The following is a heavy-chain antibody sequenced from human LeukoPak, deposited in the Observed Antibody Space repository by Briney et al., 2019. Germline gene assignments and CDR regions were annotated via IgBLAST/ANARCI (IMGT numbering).Heavy chain of an antibody. CDR1: GGSISSYY. Sequence: SETLSLTCTASGGSISSYYWSWIRQPPGKGLEWIGYIYYSGSTNYNPSLKSRVTISVDTSKNQFSLKLSSVTAADTAVYYCAGSQVGATGVHAFDIWGQGTMVTVSS. D-gene: IGHD1-26*01. V-gene: IGHV4-59*12. CDR2: IYYSGST. CDR3: AGSQVGATGVHAFDI. J-gene: IGHJ3*02.